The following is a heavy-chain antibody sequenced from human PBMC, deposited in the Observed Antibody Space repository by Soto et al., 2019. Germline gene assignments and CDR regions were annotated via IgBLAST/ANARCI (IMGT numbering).Heavy chain of an antibody. D-gene: IGHD6-19*01. CDR2: ISYDGSNK. Sequence: GGFLRLSCAGSGFTFSSYGMHWVRQAPGKGLEWVAVISYDGSNKYYADSVKGRFTISRDNSKNTLYLQMNSLRAEDTAVYYCAKRYSSGCYFDYWGQGTLVTVSS. CDR3: AKRYSSGCYFDY. V-gene: IGHV3-30*18. J-gene: IGHJ4*02. CDR1: GFTFSSYG.